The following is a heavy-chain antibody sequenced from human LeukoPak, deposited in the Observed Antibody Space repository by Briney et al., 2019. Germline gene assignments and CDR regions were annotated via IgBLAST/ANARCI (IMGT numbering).Heavy chain of an antibody. CDR1: GYTFTSYG. J-gene: IGHJ6*03. D-gene: IGHD2-15*01. V-gene: IGHV1-18*01. CDR3: ARDLGYSYYYYYMDV. CDR2: ISAYNGNT. Sequence: ASVKVPCKASGYTFTSYGISWVRQAPGQGLEWMGWISAYNGNTNYAQKLQGRVTMTTDTSTSTAYMELRSLRSDDTAVYYCARDLGYSYYYYYMDVWGKGTTVTVSS.